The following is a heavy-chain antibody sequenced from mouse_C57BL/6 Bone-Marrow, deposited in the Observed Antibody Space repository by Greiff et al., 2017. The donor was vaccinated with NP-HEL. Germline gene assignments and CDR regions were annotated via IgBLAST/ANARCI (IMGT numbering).Heavy chain of an antibody. CDR2: IDPENGDT. CDR3: TTLDYGLFAY. Sequence: VQLQQSGAELVRPGASVTLSCTASGFNIKDDYMHWVKQRPEQGLEWIGWIDPENGDTEYASKFQGKATITADTSSNTAYLQLSSLTSEDTAVYYCTTLDYGLFAYWGQGTLVTVSA. CDR1: GFNIKDDY. D-gene: IGHD1-1*02. V-gene: IGHV14-4*01. J-gene: IGHJ3*01.